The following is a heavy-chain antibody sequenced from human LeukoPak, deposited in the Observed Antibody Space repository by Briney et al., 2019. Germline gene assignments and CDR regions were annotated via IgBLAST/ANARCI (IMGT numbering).Heavy chain of an antibody. J-gene: IGHJ4*02. D-gene: IGHD1-14*01. V-gene: IGHV2-5*02. CDR3: AGTKNQYNFDY. CDR2: IYWDDDK. Sequence: SGPTLVNPTQTLTLTFTFSGFSIGTSGVAVGWIRQPPGKALEWLVVIYWDDDKRYSPSLKSRLTITKDTSKNQVVLTMTNMDPVDTATYYCAGTKNQYNFDYWGQGTLVTVSS. CDR1: GFSIGTSGVA.